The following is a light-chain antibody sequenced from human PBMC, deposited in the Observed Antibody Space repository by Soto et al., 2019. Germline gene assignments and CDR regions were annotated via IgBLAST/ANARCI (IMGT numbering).Light chain of an antibody. J-gene: IGLJ1*01. V-gene: IGLV2-14*01. CDR1: SSDVGGYSY. Sequence: QSALTQPASVSGSPGQSITISCTGTSSDVGGYSYVSWYQQHPGKARKLMIYDVSNRPSGVSNRFSGSKSGNTASLTISGLQAEDEADDYCSSYTSSSTPYVFGTGTKLTVL. CDR3: SSYTSSSTPYV. CDR2: DVS.